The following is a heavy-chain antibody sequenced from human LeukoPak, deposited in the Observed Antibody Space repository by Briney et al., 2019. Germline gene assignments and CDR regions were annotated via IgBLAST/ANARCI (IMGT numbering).Heavy chain of an antibody. Sequence: PSETLSLTCAVYGGSFSGYYWSWIRQPPGKGLEWIGEINHSGSTNYNPSLKSRVTISVDTSKNQFSLKLSSVTAADTAVYYCARAPLYYDILTGYAPRGWFDPWGQGTLVTVSS. CDR1: GGSFSGYY. J-gene: IGHJ5*02. V-gene: IGHV4-34*01. D-gene: IGHD3-9*01. CDR2: INHSGST. CDR3: ARAPLYYDILTGYAPRGWFDP.